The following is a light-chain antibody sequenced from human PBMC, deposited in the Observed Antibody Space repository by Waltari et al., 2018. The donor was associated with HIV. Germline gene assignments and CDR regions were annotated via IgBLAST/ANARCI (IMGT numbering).Light chain of an antibody. CDR1: QTIRNY. CDR2: AAS. J-gene: IGKJ2*01. CDR3: QQSYDVPYT. V-gene: IGKV1-39*01. Sequence: DIQMTQSPSSLSASVGERVTITCRASQTIRNYLNWYQQRPGIAPKLLIYAASSLQSGVASRFSGSVSGTDFSLTISSLQPEDSAIYYCQQSYDVPYTFGQGTNLEIK.